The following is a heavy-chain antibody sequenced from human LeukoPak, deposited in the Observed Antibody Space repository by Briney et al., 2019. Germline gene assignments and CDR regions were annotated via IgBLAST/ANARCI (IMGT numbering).Heavy chain of an antibody. V-gene: IGHV1-2*02. CDR1: GYTFTDYY. D-gene: IGHD3-9*01. CDR3: ARVGGGLYGFLTGYDY. J-gene: IGHJ4*02. CDR2: INPNSGAT. Sequence: ASVKVSCKASGYTFTDYYLHGVRQAPGQGLQWMGWINPNSGATHYAQNFQGRLTMTRDTSINTAYMELRSLSSDDTAVYYCARVGGGLYGFLTGYDYWGQGTLVTVSS.